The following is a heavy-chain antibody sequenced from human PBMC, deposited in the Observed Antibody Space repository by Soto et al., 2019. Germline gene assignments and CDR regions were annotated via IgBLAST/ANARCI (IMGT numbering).Heavy chain of an antibody. V-gene: IGHV5-51*01. CDR3: ASQSQLALFAY. CDR1: VYSFTSYW. D-gene: IGHD6-6*01. J-gene: IGHJ1*01. CDR2: IYPGDSDT. Sequence: GEYLRVSCKGSVYSFTSYWIGWVRQMPGKGLEWMGIIYPGDSDTRYSPSFQGQVTISADKSISTAYLQWSSLKASDTAMYYCASQSQLALFAYWGQRNLVTGSS.